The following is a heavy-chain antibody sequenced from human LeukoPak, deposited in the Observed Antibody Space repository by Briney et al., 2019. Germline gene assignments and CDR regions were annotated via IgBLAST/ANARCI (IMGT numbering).Heavy chain of an antibody. D-gene: IGHD2-2*01. CDR3: ARRLTQYDCFDP. J-gene: IGHJ5*02. CDR1: GDSVSSNSVT. CDR2: TYYRSTWYN. V-gene: IGHV6-1*01. Sequence: SRTLSLTCAISGDSVSSNSVTWNWIRQSPSRGLEWLGRTYYRSTWYNDYAVSVRGRIAVNPDTSKNQFSLHLNSVTPEDTAVYYCARRLTQYDCFDPWGQGILVTVSS.